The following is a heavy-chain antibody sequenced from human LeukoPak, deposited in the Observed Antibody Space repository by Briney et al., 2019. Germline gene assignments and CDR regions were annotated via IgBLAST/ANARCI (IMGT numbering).Heavy chain of an antibody. Sequence: PSQTLSLTCTVSGGSISSGSYYWSWIRQPPGKGLEWIGEINHSGSTNYNPSLKSRVTISVDTSKNQFSLKLSSVTAADTAVYYCARLRTQPSIARSSPKYYYGSGGYYRHTRGFDYWGQGTLVTVSS. CDR1: GGSISSGSYY. V-gene: IGHV4-39*07. D-gene: IGHD3-10*01. CDR3: ARLRTQPSIARSSPKYYYGSGGYYRHTRGFDY. J-gene: IGHJ4*02. CDR2: INHSGST.